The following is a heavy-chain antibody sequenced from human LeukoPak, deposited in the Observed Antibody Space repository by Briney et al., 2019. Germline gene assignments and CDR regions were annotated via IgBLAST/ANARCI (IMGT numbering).Heavy chain of an antibody. D-gene: IGHD1-26*01. CDR1: GGSISSYY. CDR3: ARGELLSPFDI. V-gene: IGHV4-59*01. J-gene: IGHJ3*02. CDR2: IYYSGST. Sequence: SETLSLTCTVSGGSISSYYWSWILQPPGKGLEWIGYIYYSGSTNYNPSLKSRVTISVDTSKNQFSLKLSSVTAADTAVYYCARGELLSPFDIWGQGTMVTVSS.